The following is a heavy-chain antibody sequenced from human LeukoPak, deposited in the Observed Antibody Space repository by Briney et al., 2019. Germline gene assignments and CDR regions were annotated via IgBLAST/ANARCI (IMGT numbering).Heavy chain of an antibody. Sequence: GASVKVSCKASGGTFSSYAISWVRQAPGQGLEWMGGIIPIFGTANYAQKFQGRVTITADESTSTAYMELSSLRSEDTAVYYCAREIPAAPLSFASVGFDYWGQGTLVTVSS. V-gene: IGHV1-69*13. J-gene: IGHJ4*02. CDR2: IIPIFGTA. CDR1: GGTFSSYA. CDR3: AREIPAAPLSFASVGFDY. D-gene: IGHD2-2*01.